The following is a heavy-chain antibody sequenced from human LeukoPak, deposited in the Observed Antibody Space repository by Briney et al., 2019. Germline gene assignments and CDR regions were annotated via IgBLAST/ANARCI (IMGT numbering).Heavy chain of an antibody. J-gene: IGHJ4*02. CDR2: IIPIFGTA. CDR1: GGTFSSYA. CDR3: ARGMITFGGVIADYFDY. V-gene: IGHV1-69*13. D-gene: IGHD3-16*02. Sequence: SVKVSCKASGGTFSSYAISWVRQAPGQGLEWMGGIIPIFGTANYAQKFQGRVTITADESTSTAYMELSSLRSEDTAVYYCARGMITFGGVIADYFDYWGQGTLVTVSS.